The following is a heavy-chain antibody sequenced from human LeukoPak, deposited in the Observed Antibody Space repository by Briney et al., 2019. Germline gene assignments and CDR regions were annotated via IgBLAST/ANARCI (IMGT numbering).Heavy chain of an antibody. Sequence: PGGSLRLSCAASGFTFSSYAMSWVRQAPGRGLEWVSAISGSGGSPNYADSVKGRFTISRDKSKDTLYLQMNTLRAEDTAVYYCAVRYDSSGYYYQPLDYWGQGALVTVSS. V-gene: IGHV3-23*01. J-gene: IGHJ4*02. CDR2: ISGSGGSP. CDR1: GFTFSSYA. CDR3: AVRYDSSGYYYQPLDY. D-gene: IGHD3-22*01.